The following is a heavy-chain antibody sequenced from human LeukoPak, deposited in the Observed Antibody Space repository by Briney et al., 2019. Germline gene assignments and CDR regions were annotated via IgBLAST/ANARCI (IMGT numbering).Heavy chain of an antibody. V-gene: IGHV3-33*01. CDR2: IWSDTTNK. CDR1: GFTFSSYA. Sequence: GRSLRLSCAASGFTFSSYAMHWVRQAPGKGLEWVAVIWSDTTNKYYADSVKGRFTISRDNSKNTLYLQMSSLRAEDTAMYYCARDRLTTVTTFHFDYWGQGTLVTVSS. J-gene: IGHJ4*02. D-gene: IGHD4-17*01. CDR3: ARDRLTTVTTFHFDY.